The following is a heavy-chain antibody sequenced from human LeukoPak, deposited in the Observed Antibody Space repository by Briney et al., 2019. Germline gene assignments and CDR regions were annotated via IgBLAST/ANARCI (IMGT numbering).Heavy chain of an antibody. CDR3: ARGLRTAAGLDY. D-gene: IGHD6-13*01. Sequence: GGSVRLSCAVSGFTSSRYWMNWVRQAPGKGLEWLANINEDGSEKHYVDSVEGRFTVSRDNGENSVFLQMNSLKVEDAAVYYCARGLRTAAGLDYWGQGTLVIASS. J-gene: IGHJ4*02. CDR2: INEDGSEK. CDR1: GFTSSRYW. V-gene: IGHV3-7*04.